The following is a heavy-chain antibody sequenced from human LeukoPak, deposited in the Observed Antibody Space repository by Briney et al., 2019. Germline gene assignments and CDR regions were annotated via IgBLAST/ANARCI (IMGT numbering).Heavy chain of an antibody. Sequence: GGSLRLSCAASGFTFSSYGMHWVRQAPGKGLEWVAVISYDGSNKYYADSVKGRFTISRDNSKNTLYLQMNSLRAEDTAVYYCAKDLPGDIVVVPAAIHGMDVWGQGTTVTVSS. D-gene: IGHD2-2*01. J-gene: IGHJ6*02. CDR3: AKDLPGDIVVVPAAIHGMDV. V-gene: IGHV3-30*18. CDR1: GFTFSSYG. CDR2: ISYDGSNK.